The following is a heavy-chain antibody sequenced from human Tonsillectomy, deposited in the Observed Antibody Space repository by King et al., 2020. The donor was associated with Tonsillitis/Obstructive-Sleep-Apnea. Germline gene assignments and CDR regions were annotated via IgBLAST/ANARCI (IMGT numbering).Heavy chain of an antibody. CDR1: GFTFSTYG. CDR3: ANEKDRMVATAFDY. D-gene: IGHD5-12*01. CDR2: ISYDGRNK. V-gene: IGHV3-30*18. Sequence: QLVQSGGGVVQPGRSLRLSCAASGFTFSTYGMHWVRQAPGKGLEWVAVISYDGRNKNYADSVKGRFTISRDNSKNTLYLQMNSLRAEDTAVYYCANEKDRMVATAFDYWGQGTLVTVSA. J-gene: IGHJ4*02.